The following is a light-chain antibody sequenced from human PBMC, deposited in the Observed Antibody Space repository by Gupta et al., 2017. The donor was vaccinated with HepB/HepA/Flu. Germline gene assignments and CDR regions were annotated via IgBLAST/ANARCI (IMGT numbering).Light chain of an antibody. CDR2: QDS. V-gene: IGLV3-1*01. CDR3: QAWDSSTVV. Sequence: SYELTQPPSVSVSPGQSASITCSGDTLGDKYACWYQQKPGQSPVLVIYQDSKRHSGIPERFSGSISGNTATLTISGTQAIDEADYYCQAWDSSTVVFGGGTKLTVL. CDR1: TLGDKY. J-gene: IGLJ2*01.